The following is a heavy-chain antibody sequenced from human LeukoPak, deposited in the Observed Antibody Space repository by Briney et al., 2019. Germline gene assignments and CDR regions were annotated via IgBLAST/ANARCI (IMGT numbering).Heavy chain of an antibody. Sequence: GGSLRLSCAASGLTLSSYWMSWVRQAPGKGPEWVANIKPEGSGKYYVDSVKGRFTISRDNAENSLFLHMNSLRAEDTAVYYCARCAVAAAGDYWGRGTLVTVSS. CDR2: IKPEGSGK. J-gene: IGHJ4*02. CDR3: ARCAVAAAGDY. D-gene: IGHD6-13*01. V-gene: IGHV3-7*01. CDR1: GLTLSSYW.